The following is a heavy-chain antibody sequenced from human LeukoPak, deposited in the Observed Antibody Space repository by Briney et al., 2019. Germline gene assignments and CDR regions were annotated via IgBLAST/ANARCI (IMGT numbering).Heavy chain of an antibody. V-gene: IGHV3-74*01. CDR3: ARERDDYGDYAFDI. CDR2: INSDGSST. D-gene: IGHD4-17*01. J-gene: IGHJ3*02. Sequence: PGGSLRLSCAASGFTFSSYWMHWVRQAPGKGLVWVSRINSDGSSTSYADSVKGRFTISRDNAKNSLYLQMNSLRAEDTAVYYCARERDDYGDYAFDIWGQGTMVTVSS. CDR1: GFTFSSYW.